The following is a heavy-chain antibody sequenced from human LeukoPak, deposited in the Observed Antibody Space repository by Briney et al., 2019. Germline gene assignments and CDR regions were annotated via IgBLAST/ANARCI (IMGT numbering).Heavy chain of an antibody. CDR1: GYTFTDHY. V-gene: IGHV1-2*02. J-gene: IGHJ4*02. CDR2: LNPSDNGV. CDR3: ARLVGATSDFDY. D-gene: IGHD1-26*01. Sequence: ASVKVSCKASGYTFTDHYIHWVRQAPGQGLEWMGWLNPSDNGVNYAQKFQGRVTMTRDTSISTAYMELSRLRSDDTAVYYCARLVGATSDFDYWGQGTLVTVSS.